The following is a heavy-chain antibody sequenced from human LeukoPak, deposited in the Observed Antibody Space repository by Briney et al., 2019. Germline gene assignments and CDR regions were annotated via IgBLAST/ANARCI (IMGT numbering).Heavy chain of an antibody. V-gene: IGHV4-59*01. CDR1: GVFINSDY. D-gene: IGHD5-12*01. CDR3: ARSPEIVATNRSFYYYMDV. CDR2: IYYSGST. J-gene: IGHJ6*03. Sequence: SETLSLTCSVSGVFINSDYWSWIRQPPGKGLEWIGYIYYSGSTNYNPSLKNRVTMSVDTSKNQFSLKVSSVTTADTAVYYCARSPEIVATNRSFYYYMDVWGKGTTVTVSS.